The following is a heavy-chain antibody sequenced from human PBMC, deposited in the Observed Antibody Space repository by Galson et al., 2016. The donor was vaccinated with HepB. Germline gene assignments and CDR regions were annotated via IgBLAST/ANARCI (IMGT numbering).Heavy chain of an antibody. D-gene: IGHD3-3*01. CDR3: AGSDSLGPGLVNWFDP. CDR2: IYHSGST. J-gene: IGHJ5*02. CDR1: GGSISSNNW. V-gene: IGHV4-4*02. Sequence: ETLSLTCAVSGGSISSNNWWSWVRQPPGKGLEWIGEIYHSGSTNYIPSLKSRVTISLDKSKNQFSLRLTSVTAADTAVYYCAGSDSLGPGLVNWFDPWGQGTLVTVSS.